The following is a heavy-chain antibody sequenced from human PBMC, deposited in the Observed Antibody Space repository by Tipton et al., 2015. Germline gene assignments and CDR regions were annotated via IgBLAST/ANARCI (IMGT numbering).Heavy chain of an antibody. Sequence: SLRLSCEGSGFTFSSYWMSWVRQVPGKGLEWVANIMKDGGEKNYVDSVKGRFTISRDNAKRSLYLQMNSLRAEDTAVYYYARDMYYDTIDDWGQGTLVTVSS. D-gene: IGHD3-22*01. CDR1: GFTFSSYW. CDR3: ARDMYYDTIDD. J-gene: IGHJ4*02. CDR2: IMKDGGEK. V-gene: IGHV3-7*01.